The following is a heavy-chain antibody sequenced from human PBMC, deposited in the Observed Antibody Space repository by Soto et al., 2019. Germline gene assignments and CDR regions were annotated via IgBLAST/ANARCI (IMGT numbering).Heavy chain of an antibody. CDR3: ASGTGRQHYSYYYGMDV. Sequence: KASETLGLTCAVGGGSISSGGYSWSWIRQPPGKGLEWIGYIYSSGTIYYTPSPKRRLTISVDRSKNQFPLKLSSVTAADTAVYYSASGTGRQHYSYYYGMDVWGQGTTVTVSS. CDR1: GGSISSGGYS. CDR2: IYSSGTI. J-gene: IGHJ6*02. V-gene: IGHV4-30-2*01.